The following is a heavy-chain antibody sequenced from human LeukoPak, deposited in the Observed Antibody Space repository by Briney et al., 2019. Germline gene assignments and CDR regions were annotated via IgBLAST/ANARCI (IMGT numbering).Heavy chain of an antibody. CDR1: GFIFSNFE. V-gene: IGHV3-48*03. CDR2: IIHPGDT. D-gene: IGHD3-22*01. Sequence: GGPLRLPCAASGFIFSNFEMNWVPQAPGKGREWISHIIHPGDTKYAASVKRRYTISRDNSKTSQYLQMTSLRAEDTAVFYYARSSGSCRSCDSWGQGILVTVSS. J-gene: IGHJ5*01. CDR3: ARSSGSCRSCDS.